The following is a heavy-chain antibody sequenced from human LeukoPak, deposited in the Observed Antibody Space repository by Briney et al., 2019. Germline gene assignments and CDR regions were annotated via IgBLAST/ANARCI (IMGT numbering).Heavy chain of an antibody. V-gene: IGHV1-2*02. CDR1: GYTFTGYY. CDR2: INPNSGGT. J-gene: IGHJ6*04. D-gene: IGHD2-21*02. Sequence: ASVKVSCKASGYTFTGYYMHWVRRAPGQGLEWMGWINPNSGGTNYAQKFQGRVTMTRDTSISTAYMELSRLRSDDTAVYYCARDNREVRGGDCFDVWGKGTTVTVSS. CDR3: ARDNREVRGGDCFDV.